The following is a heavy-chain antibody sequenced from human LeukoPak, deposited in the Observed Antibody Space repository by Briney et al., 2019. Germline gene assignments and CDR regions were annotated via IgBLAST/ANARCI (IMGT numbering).Heavy chain of an antibody. Sequence: GGSLRLSCAASGFTFDDYGMSWVRQAPGKGLEWVSGINWNGGSTGYADSVKGRFTISRDNAKNSLYLQMNSLRAGDTAVYYCARVRRYCSSTSCYTYYYYGMDVWGQGTTVTVSS. V-gene: IGHV3-20*04. D-gene: IGHD2-2*02. CDR1: GFTFDDYG. J-gene: IGHJ6*02. CDR3: ARVRRYCSSTSCYTYYYYGMDV. CDR2: INWNGGST.